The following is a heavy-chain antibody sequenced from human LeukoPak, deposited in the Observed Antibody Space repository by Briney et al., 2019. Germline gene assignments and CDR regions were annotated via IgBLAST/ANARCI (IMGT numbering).Heavy chain of an antibody. D-gene: IGHD2-2*01. CDR1: GGTFSSYA. V-gene: IGHV1-69*05. CDR3: ARLAVPAASDAFDI. J-gene: IGHJ3*02. Sequence: WASVKVSCKASGGTFSSYAISWVRQAPGQGLEWMGGIIPIFGTANYAQKFQGRVTITTDESTSTAYMELSSLRSEDTAVYYCARLAVPAASDAFDIWGQGTMVTVSS. CDR2: IIPIFGTA.